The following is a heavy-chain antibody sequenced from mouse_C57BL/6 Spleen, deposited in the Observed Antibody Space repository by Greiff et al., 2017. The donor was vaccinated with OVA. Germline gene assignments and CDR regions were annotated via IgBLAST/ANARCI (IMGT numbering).Heavy chain of an antibody. D-gene: IGHD3-3*01. V-gene: IGHV1-50*01. CDR1: GYTFTSYW. CDR3: ARRGDGDAMDY. CDR2: IDPSDSYT. J-gene: IGHJ4*01. Sequence: VQLQQSGAELVKPGASVKLSCKASGYTFTSYWMQWVKQRPGQGLEWIGEIDPSDSYTNYNQKFKGKATLTVDTSSSTAYMQLSSLTSEDSAVYYCARRGDGDAMDYWGQGTSVTVSS.